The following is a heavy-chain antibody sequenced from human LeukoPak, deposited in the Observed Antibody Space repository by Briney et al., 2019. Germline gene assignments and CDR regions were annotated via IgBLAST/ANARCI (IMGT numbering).Heavy chain of an antibody. CDR1: GDSVSSNSAA. Sequence: SQTLSLTCAISGDSVSSNSAAWNWIRQSPSRGLEWLGRTYYRSKWYNDYAVSVKSRITINPDTSKNQFSLNLNSVTAADTAVYYCARAPHFFDTSGSRYYFDYWGQGALVTVSS. D-gene: IGHD3-22*01. V-gene: IGHV6-1*01. CDR3: ARAPHFFDTSGSRYYFDY. CDR2: TYYRSKWYN. J-gene: IGHJ4*02.